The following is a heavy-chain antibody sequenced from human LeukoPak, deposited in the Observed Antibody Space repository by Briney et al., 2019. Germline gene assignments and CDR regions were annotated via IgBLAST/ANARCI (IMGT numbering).Heavy chain of an antibody. V-gene: IGHV1-69*05. Sequence: EASVKVSCKASGGTFSSYAISWVRQAPGQGLEWMGGIIPIFGTANYAQKFQGRVTITTDESTSTAYMELRSLRSDDTAVYYCARDLASAYDSSGVAFDIWGQGTMVTVSS. CDR1: GGTFSSYA. J-gene: IGHJ3*02. D-gene: IGHD3-22*01. CDR3: ARDLASAYDSSGVAFDI. CDR2: IIPIFGTA.